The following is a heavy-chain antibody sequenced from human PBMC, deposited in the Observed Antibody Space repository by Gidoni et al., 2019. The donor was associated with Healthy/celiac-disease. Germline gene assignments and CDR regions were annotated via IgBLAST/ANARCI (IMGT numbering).Heavy chain of an antibody. D-gene: IGHD5-18*01. J-gene: IGHJ4*02. CDR3: AREGLRGYSYGRGVGYFDY. CDR2: INHSGST. CDR1: GGSFSGDY. Sequence: QVQLQQWGAGLLKPSETLSLTCAVYGGSFSGDYWSWIRQPPGKGLEWIGEINHSGSTNYNPSLKSRVTISVDTSKNQFSLKLSSVTAADTAVYYCAREGLRGYSYGRGVGYFDYWGQGTLVTVSS. V-gene: IGHV4-34*01.